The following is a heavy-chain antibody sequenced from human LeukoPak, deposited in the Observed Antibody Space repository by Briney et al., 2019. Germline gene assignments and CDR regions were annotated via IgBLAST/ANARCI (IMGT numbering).Heavy chain of an antibody. CDR1: GFTFSTYE. V-gene: IGHV3-48*03. D-gene: IGHD4-17*01. J-gene: IGHJ4*02. CDR3: ARGSPDYGDYWGVFDY. Sequence: GGSLRLSCAASGFTFSTYEMNWVRQAPGKGLEWVSYITDSGRTIYYADSVEGRFTISRDNAKNSLYLQMNSLRAEDTALYHCARGSPDYGDYWGVFDYWGQGTLVTVSS. CDR2: ITDSGRTI.